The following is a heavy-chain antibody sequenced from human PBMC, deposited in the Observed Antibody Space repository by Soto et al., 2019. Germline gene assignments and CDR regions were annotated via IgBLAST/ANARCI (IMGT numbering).Heavy chain of an antibody. Sequence: PSETLSLTCTVSGGSISSGDYYWSWIRQPPGKGLEWIGYIYYSGSTYYNPSLKSRVTVSVDTSKNQFSLKLSSVTAADTAVYYCARGTGVAASDYYYYGMDVWGQGTTVTVSS. V-gene: IGHV4-30-4*01. J-gene: IGHJ6*02. CDR1: GGSISSGDYY. D-gene: IGHD6-6*01. CDR2: IYYSGST. CDR3: ARGTGVAASDYYYYGMDV.